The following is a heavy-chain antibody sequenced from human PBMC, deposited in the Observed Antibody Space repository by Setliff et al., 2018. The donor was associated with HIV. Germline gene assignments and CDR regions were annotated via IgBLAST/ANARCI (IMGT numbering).Heavy chain of an antibody. V-gene: IGHV1-18*01. D-gene: IGHD6-19*01. CDR3: VRGYRSAWNSWFDA. J-gene: IGHJ5*02. Sequence: ASVKVSCKAYGYFLNMYGVSWVRQAPGQGLEWMGWTSAYNGHTDYMQKFQGRVTLTTDTSTSTAYMELKNLKSDDTAVYYCVRGYRSAWNSWFDAWGQGTRVTVSS. CDR1: GYFLNMYG. CDR2: TSAYNGHT.